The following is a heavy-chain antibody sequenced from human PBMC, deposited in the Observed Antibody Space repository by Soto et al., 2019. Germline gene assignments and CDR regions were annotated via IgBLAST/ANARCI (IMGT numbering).Heavy chain of an antibody. J-gene: IGHJ4*02. D-gene: IGHD5-12*01. CDR3: ARVDDVDMVALYYFDY. V-gene: IGHV4-31*03. CDR2: IYYSGST. Sequence: PSETLSLTCTVSGGSISSGGYYWSWIRQHPGKGLEWIGYIYYSGSTYYNPSLKGRVTISVDTSKNQFSLKLSSVTAADTAVYYCARVDDVDMVALYYFDYWGQGTLVTVSS. CDR1: GGSISSGGYY.